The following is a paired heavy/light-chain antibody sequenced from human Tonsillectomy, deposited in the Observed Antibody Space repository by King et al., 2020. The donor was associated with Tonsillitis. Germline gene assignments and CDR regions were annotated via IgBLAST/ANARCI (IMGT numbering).Light chain of an antibody. J-gene: IGKJ1*01. Sequence: DIVMTQSPDSLAVSLGERATINCKSSQSVLYNSNNENYLAWYQQRPGQPPKLLIYWASTRESGVPDRFSGSGSGTDFTLTISSLQAEDVAVYYCQQYYTTPRTFGQGTKVEIK. CDR2: WAS. CDR1: QSVLYNSNNENY. CDR3: QQYYTTPRT. V-gene: IGKV4-1*01.
Heavy chain of an antibody. Sequence: HVQLQQWGAGLLKPSETLSLTCAVSGGSFSAYYWSWVRQPPGKGLEWIGEIHPSGSTHYNPSLKSRVIISVDTSKSHFSLQLSSVTAADTAVYYCTRGIDAYKSGGDWGQGTLVIVSS. CDR3: TRGIDAYKSGGD. CDR1: GGSFSAYY. V-gene: IGHV4-34*01. CDR2: IHPSGST. J-gene: IGHJ4*02. D-gene: IGHD1-1*01.